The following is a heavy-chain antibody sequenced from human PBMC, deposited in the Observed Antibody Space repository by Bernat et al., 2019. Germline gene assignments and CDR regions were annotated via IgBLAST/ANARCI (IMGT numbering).Heavy chain of an antibody. D-gene: IGHD6-13*01. CDR2: ISYDGSNK. V-gene: IGHV3-30*01. CDR1: GFTFSSYA. J-gene: IGHJ1*01. CDR3: ARDPVRLLVRPYFQH. Sequence: QVQLVESGGGVVQPGRSLRLSCAASGFTFSSYAMHWVRQAPGKGLEWVAVISYDGSNKYYADSVKGRFTISRDNSKNTLYLQMNSLRAEDTAVYYCARDPVRLLVRPYFQHWGQGTLVTVSS.